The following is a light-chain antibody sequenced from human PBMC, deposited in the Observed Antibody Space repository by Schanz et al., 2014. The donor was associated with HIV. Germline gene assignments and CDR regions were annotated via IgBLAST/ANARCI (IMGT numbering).Light chain of an antibody. CDR3: RQRGEWPDT. CDR1: QSVSSH. J-gene: IGKJ2*01. CDR2: DAS. V-gene: IGKV3-11*01. Sequence: EIVLTQSPAILSLSPGDRATLSCRASQSVSSHLAWYQQKPGQAPRLLIYDASNRATGIPARFSGSGSGTDFTLAINSLAPEDFAVYYWRQRGEWPDTFGQGTKLQI.